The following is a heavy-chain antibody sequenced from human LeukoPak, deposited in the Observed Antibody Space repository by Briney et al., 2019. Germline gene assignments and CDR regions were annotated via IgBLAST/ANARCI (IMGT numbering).Heavy chain of an antibody. CDR3: ARDGGAAAGLDAFDI. Sequence: PGRSLRLSCAASGFTFSTYGMHWVRQAPGKGLEWVAVIWSDGTNKYYADSVKGRFTISRDNSKNTLSLQMNSLRAEDTAVYYCARDGGAAAGLDAFDIWGQGTMVTVSS. J-gene: IGHJ3*02. D-gene: IGHD6-13*01. V-gene: IGHV3-33*01. CDR2: IWSDGTNK. CDR1: GFTFSTYG.